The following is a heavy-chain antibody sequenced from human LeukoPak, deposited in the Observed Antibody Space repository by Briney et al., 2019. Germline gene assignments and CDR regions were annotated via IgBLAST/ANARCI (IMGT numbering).Heavy chain of an antibody. CDR1: GYTFTGYY. Sequence: ASVKVSCKASGYTFTGYYVHWVRQAPGQGLEWMGIINPSGGSIRYAQKFQGRVTMTRDMSTSTVYMELSSLRSEDTAVYYCARIWTGGYWGQGTLVTVSS. V-gene: IGHV1-46*01. CDR2: INPSGGSI. J-gene: IGHJ4*02. D-gene: IGHD3/OR15-3a*01. CDR3: ARIWTGGY.